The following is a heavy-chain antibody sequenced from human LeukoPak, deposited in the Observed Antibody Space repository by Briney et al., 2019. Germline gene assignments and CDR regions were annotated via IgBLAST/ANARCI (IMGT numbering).Heavy chain of an antibody. Sequence: GGSLRLSCVASGFTFTNYAMSWVRQPPGKGREWVSAISATRGNTYYADSVQGRFSISRDNSKNTLYLQMNSLRAEDTAVYYCAKGSSTTCPCYRDHWGQGPLVTVSS. CDR1: GFTFTNYA. CDR2: ISATRGNT. V-gene: IGHV3-23*01. CDR3: AKGSSTTCPCYRDH. J-gene: IGHJ4*02. D-gene: IGHD2-2*01.